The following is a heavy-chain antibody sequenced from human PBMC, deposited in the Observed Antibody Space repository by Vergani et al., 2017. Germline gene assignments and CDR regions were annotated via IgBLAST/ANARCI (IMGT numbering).Heavy chain of an antibody. CDR2: ISSSSSYI. D-gene: IGHD3-3*01. Sequence: EVQLVESGGGLVQPGGSLRLSCAASGFTFSSYSMNWVRQAPGKGLEWVSSISSSSSYIYYADSVKGRFTISRDNAKNSLYLQMNSLRAEDTAVYYCARRLEWLLGAFDIWGQGTMVTVSS. J-gene: IGHJ3*02. V-gene: IGHV3-21*01. CDR3: ARRLEWLLGAFDI. CDR1: GFTFSSYS.